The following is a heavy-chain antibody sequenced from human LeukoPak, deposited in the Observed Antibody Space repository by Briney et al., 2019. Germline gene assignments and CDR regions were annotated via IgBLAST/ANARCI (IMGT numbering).Heavy chain of an antibody. CDR1: GGSFSVYY. Sequence: SETLSLTCAVYGGSFSVYYWSWIRHPPGKGVEWIGEINQSVSTNYNPSLTSRVTISVDTSKNQFSLRLSSVPAADTAVYYCARGGRPPGYSTRWGQGTLVTVSS. V-gene: IGHV4-34*01. CDR2: INQSVST. J-gene: IGHJ4*02. D-gene: IGHD3-9*01. CDR3: ARGGRPPGYSTR.